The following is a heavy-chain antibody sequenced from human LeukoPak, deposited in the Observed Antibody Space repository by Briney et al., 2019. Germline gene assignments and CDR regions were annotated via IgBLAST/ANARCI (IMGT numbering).Heavy chain of an antibody. Sequence: GASVKVSCKASGGTFSSYAISWVRQAPGQGLEWMGGIIPIFGTANYAQKFQGRVTITTDESTSTAYMELSSLRSEDTAVYYCAGRIAAAGRNWFDPWGQGTLVTVSS. CDR3: AGRIAAAGRNWFDP. D-gene: IGHD6-13*01. CDR1: GGTFSSYA. V-gene: IGHV1-69*05. CDR2: IIPIFGTA. J-gene: IGHJ5*02.